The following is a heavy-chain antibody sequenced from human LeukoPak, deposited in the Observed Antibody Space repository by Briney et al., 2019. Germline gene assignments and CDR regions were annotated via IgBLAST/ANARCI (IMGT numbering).Heavy chain of an antibody. D-gene: IGHD1-26*01. Sequence: GGSLRLSCAASGFTFSSYAMHWVRQAPGKGLEWVAVISYDGSNKYYADSVKGRFTISRDNSKNTLYLQMNSLRAEDTAVYYCAKDRIVGAKGRDAFDIWGQGIMVTVSS. CDR3: AKDRIVGAKGRDAFDI. CDR2: ISYDGSNK. V-gene: IGHV3-30-3*01. CDR1: GFTFSSYA. J-gene: IGHJ3*02.